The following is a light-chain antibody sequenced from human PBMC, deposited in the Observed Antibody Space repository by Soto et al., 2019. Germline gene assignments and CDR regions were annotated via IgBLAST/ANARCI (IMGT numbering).Light chain of an antibody. J-gene: IGKJ1*01. CDR1: QSVSSNY. Sequence: EIVLTQSPGTLSLSSGERATLSCRASQSVSSNYLAWYQQKPGQPPRLLIYGASSRATGIPDRFSGSGSGTDFTLTISRLEPEDLAVYYCQQYGGLPWAFGQGTKVDIK. CDR2: GAS. V-gene: IGKV3-20*01. CDR3: QQYGGLPWA.